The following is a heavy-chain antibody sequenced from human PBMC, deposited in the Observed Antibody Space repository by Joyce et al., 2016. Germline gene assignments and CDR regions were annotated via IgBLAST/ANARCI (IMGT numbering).Heavy chain of an antibody. CDR3: ARGTPPVPFDY. V-gene: IGHV1-18*01. J-gene: IGHJ4*02. CDR1: GYTFDSYG. CDR2: IITYTGGK. Sequence: QVQLVQSGGDVKKPGASVTVSCKASGYTFDSYGISWVRQAPGQPLEWMGWIITYTGGKHYAQKFQGRVTMTEQTSTNTVFMELRSLTSDDTAVYYCARGTPPVPFDYWGQGTQVTVSS. D-gene: IGHD2-15*01.